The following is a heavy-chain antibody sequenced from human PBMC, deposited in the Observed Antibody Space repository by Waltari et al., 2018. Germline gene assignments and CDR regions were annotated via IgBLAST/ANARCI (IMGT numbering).Heavy chain of an antibody. CDR3: ATSSTVRGGYDY. D-gene: IGHD3-10*01. V-gene: IGHV3-7*01. Sequence: EVQLEESGGGLVQPGGSLRLCCTVSVCPFSSYGLSWVRQAPGKGLGWVDNVKQDESEKYYMDSEKGRFTISRDNAKNSLYLQMNSLRAEDTAVYYCATSSTVRGGYDYWGQGALVTVSS. J-gene: IGHJ4*02. CDR1: VCPFSSYG. CDR2: VKQDESEK.